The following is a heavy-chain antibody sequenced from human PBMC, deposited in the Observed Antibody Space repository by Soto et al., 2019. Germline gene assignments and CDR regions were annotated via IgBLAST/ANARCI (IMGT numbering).Heavy chain of an antibody. CDR1: GASVSTGY. CDR2: MYFGGSF. V-gene: IGHV4-59*02. D-gene: IGHD3-22*01. J-gene: IGHJ5*02. CDR3: ARSDYDTTGFAVDP. Sequence: QMQLQESGPGLVKPSETLSLTCTVSGASVSTGYWSWIRQPPGKGLEWIGFMYFGGSFNYNPSLISRVTISVETSKNQFSMQVTSVSAADTAVYYCARSDYDTTGFAVDPWGQGTLVTVSS.